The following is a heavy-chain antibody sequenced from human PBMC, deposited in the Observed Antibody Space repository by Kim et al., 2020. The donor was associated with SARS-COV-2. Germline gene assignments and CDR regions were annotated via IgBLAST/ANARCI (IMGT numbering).Heavy chain of an antibody. CDR2: TYHSGTT. J-gene: IGHJ5*02. CDR3: SRSLVGQNWLHP. V-gene: IGHV4-59*01. Sequence: SETLSLTCTVSGGSIRSYYWNWIRQAPGKALEWIGKTYHSGTTNYNPSLKSRVTMSVDTSKDQIPLKMSSVTAADTSVYFCSRSLVGQNWLHPWGQGTLV. D-gene: IGHD1-26*01. CDR1: GGSIRSYY.